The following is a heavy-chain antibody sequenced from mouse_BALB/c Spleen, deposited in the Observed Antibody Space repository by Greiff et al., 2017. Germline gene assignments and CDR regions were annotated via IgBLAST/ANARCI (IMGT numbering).Heavy chain of an antibody. CDR3: ARDDYDNWYFDV. CDR1: GYSITSDYA. D-gene: IGHD2-4*01. CDR2: ISYSGST. J-gene: IGHJ1*01. V-gene: IGHV3-2*02. Sequence: EVKLQQSGPGLVKPSQSLSLTFTVTGYSITSDYAWNWIRQFPGNKLEWMGYISYSGSTSYNPSLKSRISITRDTSKNQFFLQLNSVTTEDTSTYYCARDDYDNWYFDVWGAGTTVTVSS.